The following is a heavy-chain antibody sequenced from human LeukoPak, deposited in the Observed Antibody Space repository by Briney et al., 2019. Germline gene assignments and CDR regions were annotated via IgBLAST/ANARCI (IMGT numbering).Heavy chain of an antibody. V-gene: IGHV3-30*04. CDR2: ISYDGSNK. CDR3: ARGQRAHVEWSNYMDA. J-gene: IGHJ6*03. CDR1: GFTFSSYA. D-gene: IGHD3-3*01. Sequence: PGGSLRLSCAASGFTFSSYAMHWVRQAPGKGLEWVALISYDGSNKYYADSVKGRFTISRDNSKNTLYLQMNSLRTEDTAVYYCARGQRAHVEWSNYMDAWGKGTTVIVSS.